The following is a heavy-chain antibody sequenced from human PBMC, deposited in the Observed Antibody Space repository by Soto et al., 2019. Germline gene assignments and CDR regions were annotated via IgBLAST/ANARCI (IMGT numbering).Heavy chain of an antibody. J-gene: IGHJ4*02. CDR2: INPSGGST. D-gene: IGHD3-16*02. V-gene: IGHV1-46*03. CDR3: AREGIWGSYRYAAFDY. Sequence: QVQLVQSGAEVKKPGASVKVSCKASGYTFTSYYMHWVRQAPGQGLEWMGIINPSGGSTSYAQKFQGRVTMTRDTCTSTVYMELSSLRSEDTAVYYCAREGIWGSYRYAAFDYWGQGTLVTVSS. CDR1: GYTFTSYY.